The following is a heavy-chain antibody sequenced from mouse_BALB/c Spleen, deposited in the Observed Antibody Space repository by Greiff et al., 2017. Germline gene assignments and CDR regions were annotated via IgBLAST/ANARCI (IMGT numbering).Heavy chain of an antibody. Sequence: EVMLVESGGGLVQPGGSLRLSCATSGFTFTDYYMSWVRQPPGKALEWLGFIRNKANGYTTEYSASVKGRFTISTDNSQSILYLQMNTLRAEDSATYYCARDKEGWFAYWGQGTLVTVSA. CDR3: ARDKEGWFAY. CDR2: IRNKANGYTT. V-gene: IGHV7-3*02. J-gene: IGHJ3*01. CDR1: GFTFTDYY.